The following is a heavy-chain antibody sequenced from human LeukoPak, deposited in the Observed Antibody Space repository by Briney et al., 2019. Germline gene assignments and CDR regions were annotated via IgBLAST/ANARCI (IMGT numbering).Heavy chain of an antibody. D-gene: IGHD3-10*01. J-gene: IGHJ4*02. Sequence: GRSLRLSCAASGFTFDDYAMHWVRQAPGKGLERVSGISWNSGSIGYADSVKGRFTISRDNAKNSLYLQMNSLRAEDMALYYCAKGTMVRGVISGFDYWGQGTLVTVSS. CDR2: ISWNSGSI. V-gene: IGHV3-9*03. CDR3: AKGTMVRGVISGFDY. CDR1: GFTFDDYA.